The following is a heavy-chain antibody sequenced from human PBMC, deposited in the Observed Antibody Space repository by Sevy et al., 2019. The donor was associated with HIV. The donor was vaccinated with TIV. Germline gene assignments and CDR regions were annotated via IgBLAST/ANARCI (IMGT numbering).Heavy chain of an antibody. V-gene: IGHV3-23*01. D-gene: IGHD2-8*01. J-gene: IGHJ4*02. CDR1: GFTFSKYS. CDR3: AREGCTKPHDY. CDR2: LSFGCGEI. Sequence: RSLRLSCAASGFTFSKYSMSWVRQPPGKGLEWVSTLSFGCGEINYADSVKGRFTISRDNSKSSVYLQMNNLRPEDRAVYYCAREGCTKPHDYWGQGTLVTVSS.